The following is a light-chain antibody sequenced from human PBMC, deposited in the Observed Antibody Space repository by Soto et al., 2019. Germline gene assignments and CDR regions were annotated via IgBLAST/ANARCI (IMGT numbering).Light chain of an antibody. CDR2: DAS. V-gene: IGKV1-5*01. CDR1: QSISSW. Sequence: DIHMTQSPSTLSASVGDRVTITCRASQSISSWLAWYQQKPGKAPKLRIYDASSLESGFPSRFSGSGSGTEFTLTISSLQPDDFATYYCQQYNSYPKTFGQGTRWIS. CDR3: QQYNSYPKT. J-gene: IGKJ1*01.